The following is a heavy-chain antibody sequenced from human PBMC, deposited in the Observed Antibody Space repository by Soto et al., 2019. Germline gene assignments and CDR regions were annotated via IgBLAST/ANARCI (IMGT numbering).Heavy chain of an antibody. CDR2: VSTSGAST. D-gene: IGHD3-22*01. Sequence: GGSLRLSCAASGFPFSNYAMSLVRQSPGKGLEWVSSVSTSGASTYYADSVKGRFTISRDHSKYTLYLQMNSLRAEDTALYYCAKQKYSYDRSGFDYWGQGTLVTVSS. CDR1: GFPFSNYA. CDR3: AKQKYSYDRSGFDY. J-gene: IGHJ4*02. V-gene: IGHV3-23*01.